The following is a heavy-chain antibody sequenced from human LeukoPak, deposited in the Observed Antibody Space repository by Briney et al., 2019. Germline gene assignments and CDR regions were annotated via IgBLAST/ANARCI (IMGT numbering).Heavy chain of an antibody. V-gene: IGHV3-7*01. D-gene: IGHD6-6*01. CDR3: ARRGGSSSRRSPIDY. Sequence: GGSLRLSCAASGFTFSDYYMSWIRQAPGKGPEWVANIKQDGSQRYYVDSVRGRFTISRDNAKNSLFLQMNGLRAEDTAVYYCARRGGSSSRRSPIDYCGQGTLVTVSS. CDR2: IKQDGSQR. CDR1: GFTFSDYY. J-gene: IGHJ4*02.